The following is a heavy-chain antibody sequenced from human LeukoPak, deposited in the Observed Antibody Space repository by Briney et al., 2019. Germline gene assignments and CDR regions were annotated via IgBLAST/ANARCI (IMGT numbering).Heavy chain of an antibody. D-gene: IGHD5-12*01. Sequence: PSETLSLTCTVSGGSTSSTSYYWGWIRQPPGKGLEWIGSIYYSGSTYYNPSLKSRVTISVDTSKNQFSLKLSSVTAADTAVYYCASRYSGYDYAFGVYWGQGTLVTVSS. J-gene: IGHJ4*02. CDR3: ASRYSGYDYAFGVY. CDR1: GGSTSSTSYY. CDR2: IYYSGST. V-gene: IGHV4-39*01.